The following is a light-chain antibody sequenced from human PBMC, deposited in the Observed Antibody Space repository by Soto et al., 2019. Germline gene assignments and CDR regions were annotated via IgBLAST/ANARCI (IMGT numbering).Light chain of an antibody. Sequence: QAVVTQPPSVSGAPGQRVTISCTGSSSNIGAGYDVHWYQRLPGTAPKVLIYGNNNRPSGVPDRFSGSKSGTSASLAITGLQAEDEADYYCQSYDSSLSGSYVFGTGIKLTVL. CDR2: GNN. CDR3: QSYDSSLSGSYV. V-gene: IGLV1-40*01. CDR1: SSNIGAGYD. J-gene: IGLJ1*01.